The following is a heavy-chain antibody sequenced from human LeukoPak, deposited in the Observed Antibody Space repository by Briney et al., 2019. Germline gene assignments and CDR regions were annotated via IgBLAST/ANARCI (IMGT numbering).Heavy chain of an antibody. V-gene: IGHV3-33*06. D-gene: IGHD4-11*01. J-gene: IGHJ4*02. CDR3: AKDAQRGFDYSNSLQY. CDR2: IWSDGTNQ. CDR1: GFTFSHYA. Sequence: GGSLRLSCAASGFTFSHYAMHWVRQAPAKGLEWVAVIWSDGTNQYYADSVRGRFTIYRDDFQKRVFLQMNSLRVEDTALYYCAKDAQRGFDYSNSLQYWGQGALVTVSS.